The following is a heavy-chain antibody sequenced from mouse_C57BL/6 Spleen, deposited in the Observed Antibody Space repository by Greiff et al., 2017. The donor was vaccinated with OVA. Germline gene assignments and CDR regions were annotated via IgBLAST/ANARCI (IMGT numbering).Heavy chain of an antibody. Sequence: EVKLVESGPGLVKPSQSLSLTCSVTGYSITSGYYWNWIRQFPGNKLEWMGYISYDGSNNYNPSLKNRISITRDTSKNQFFLKLNSVTTEDTATYYCARYYGGFLDYWGQGTTLTVSS. J-gene: IGHJ2*01. CDR2: ISYDGSN. V-gene: IGHV3-6*01. CDR3: ARYYGGFLDY. D-gene: IGHD1-1*01. CDR1: GYSITSGYY.